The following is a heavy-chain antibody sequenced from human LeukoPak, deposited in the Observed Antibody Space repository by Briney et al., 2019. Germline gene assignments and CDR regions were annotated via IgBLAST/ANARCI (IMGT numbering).Heavy chain of an antibody. CDR2: FDPEDGET. J-gene: IGHJ4*02. V-gene: IGHV1-24*01. Sequence: ASVKVSCKVSGYTLTELSMHWVRQAPGKGLEWMGGFDPEDGETFYARKFQGRVTMTKDTSTDTAYMELSSLRSEGTAVYCSGSYYTIDYWGQGTLVTVSS. CDR3: GSYYTIDY. D-gene: IGHD3-22*01. CDR1: GYTLTELS.